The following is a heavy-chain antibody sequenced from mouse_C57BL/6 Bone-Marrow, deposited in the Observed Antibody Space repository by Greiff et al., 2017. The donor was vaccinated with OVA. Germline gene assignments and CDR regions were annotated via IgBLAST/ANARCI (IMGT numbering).Heavy chain of an antibody. CDR3: ARLRYYGLYYFDY. V-gene: IGHV1-85*01. CDR2: IYHLDSRP. Sequence: QVQLQQSGPELVKPGASVKLSCKASGYTFTSYDINWVKQRPGQGLEWIGWIYHLDSRPPSHEKFKGKATLTVDTSSSTAYMELHSLTSEDSAVYFCARLRYYGLYYFDYWGQGTTLTVSS. J-gene: IGHJ2*01. CDR1: GYTFTSYD. D-gene: IGHD1-1*01.